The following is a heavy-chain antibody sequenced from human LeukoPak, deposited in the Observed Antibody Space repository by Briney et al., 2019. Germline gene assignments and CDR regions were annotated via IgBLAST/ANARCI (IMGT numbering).Heavy chain of an antibody. CDR1: GGSISSYY. V-gene: IGHV4-59*08. J-gene: IGHJ3*02. CDR3: ARAFDDSSGYPQDI. D-gene: IGHD3-22*01. Sequence: PSETLSLTCTVSGGSISSYYWSWIRQPPGKGLEWIGYIYYSGSTNYNPSLKSRVTISVDTSKNQFSLKLSSVTAADTAVYYCARAFDDSSGYPQDIWGQGTMVTVSS. CDR2: IYYSGST.